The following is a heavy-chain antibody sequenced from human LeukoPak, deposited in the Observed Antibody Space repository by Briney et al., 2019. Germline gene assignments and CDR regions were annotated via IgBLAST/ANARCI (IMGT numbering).Heavy chain of an antibody. CDR3: ARDRRSTMVRGQNWFDP. D-gene: IGHD3-10*01. J-gene: IGHJ5*02. Sequence: ASVKVSCKASGYTFTGYYMHGVRQAPGQGLEGMGWINPNSGGTNYAQKFQGRVTMTRDTPISTAYMELSRLRSDDTAVYYCARDRRSTMVRGQNWFDPWGQGTLVTVSS. CDR2: INPNSGGT. CDR1: GYTFTGYY. V-gene: IGHV1-2*02.